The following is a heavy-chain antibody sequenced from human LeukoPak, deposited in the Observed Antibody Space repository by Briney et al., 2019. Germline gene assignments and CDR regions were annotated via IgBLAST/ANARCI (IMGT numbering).Heavy chain of an antibody. D-gene: IGHD6-13*01. J-gene: IGHJ6*03. CDR2: ISAYNGNT. V-gene: IGHV1-18*01. Sequence: GASVKVSCKASGYTFTSYGISWVRQAPGQGLEWMGWISAYNGNTNYAQKLQGRVTMTTDTSTSTAYMELRSLRSDDTAVYYCARVQRIAAGYYYYYMDVWGKGTTVTVSS. CDR1: GYTFTSYG. CDR3: ARVQRIAAGYYYYYMDV.